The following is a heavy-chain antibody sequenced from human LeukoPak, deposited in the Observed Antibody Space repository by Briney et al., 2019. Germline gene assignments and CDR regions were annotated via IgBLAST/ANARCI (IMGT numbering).Heavy chain of an antibody. D-gene: IGHD4-23*01. CDR3: VARKRWDGGRSSGDDY. J-gene: IGHJ4*02. CDR2: IGVGFDA. CDR1: GFTFSTYD. V-gene: IGHV3-13*04. Sequence: GGSLRLSCAASGFTFSTYDMHWVRQATGKGLEWVSGIGVGFDAYYPGSVKGRFTISRDNDKKSLFLEMSNLGAGDTALYFCVARKRWDGGRSSGDDYWGQGTLVTVSS.